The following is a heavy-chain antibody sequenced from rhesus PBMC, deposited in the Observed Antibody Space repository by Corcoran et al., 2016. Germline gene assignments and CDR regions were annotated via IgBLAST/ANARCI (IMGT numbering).Heavy chain of an antibody. Sequence: QVTLKESGPALVKPTQTLTLTCTFSGFSLTTRGMGVGWIRQPPGKALEWLALIYWDEEKRNTTSRKSSPTITKNTPKNHVVLTMPNVDRVNTPTYSCAGGGAGAATFDYWGQGVLVTVSS. V-gene: IGHV2-174*01. CDR2: IYWDEEK. CDR1: GFSLTTRGMG. D-gene: IGHD4-29*01. CDR3: AGGGAGAATFDY. J-gene: IGHJ4*01.